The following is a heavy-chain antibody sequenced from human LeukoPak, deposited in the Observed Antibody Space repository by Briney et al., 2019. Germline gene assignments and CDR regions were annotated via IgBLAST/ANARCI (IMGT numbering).Heavy chain of an antibody. CDR2: IYNSEST. V-gene: IGHV4-59*08. CDR1: GGSISSYY. D-gene: IGHD1-1*01. J-gene: IGHJ4*02. Sequence: PSETLSLTCTVSGGSISSYYWSWIRQPPGKGLEWIGYIYNSESTNYNPSLKSRVTISGDTSRNQVSLKLRSVTAADTAVYYCAKIRERTGTTFDSWGQGTLVTVSP. CDR3: AKIRERTGTTFDS.